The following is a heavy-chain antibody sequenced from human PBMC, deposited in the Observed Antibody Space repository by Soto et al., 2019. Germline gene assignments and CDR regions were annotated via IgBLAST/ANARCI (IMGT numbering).Heavy chain of an antibody. Sequence: QVQLGQSGAEVKKPGASVKVSCKASGYTFTSYDINWVRQATGQGLEWMGWMNPNSGNTGYAQKFQGIVTMTSNTSLSTAYMELSSLRSEDTAVYYCARVRIAARSDDAFDIWGQGTMVTVCS. V-gene: IGHV1-8*01. D-gene: IGHD6-6*01. CDR2: MNPNSGNT. CDR1: GYTFTSYD. J-gene: IGHJ3*02. CDR3: ARVRIAARSDDAFDI.